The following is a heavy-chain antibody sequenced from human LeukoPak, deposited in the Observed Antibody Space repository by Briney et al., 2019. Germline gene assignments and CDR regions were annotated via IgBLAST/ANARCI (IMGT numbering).Heavy chain of an antibody. CDR3: ANRGKYYFDY. V-gene: IGHV3-23*01. D-gene: IGHD1-26*01. CDR1: GFTFSSSA. Sequence: GGSLRLSCAASGFTFSSSAMGWVRQAPGKGLEWVSTIGSSGATSYYADSVKGRFTISRDNSKNTLSLQMNSLRAGDTAVYYCANRGKYYFDYWGQGSLVTVSS. CDR2: IGSSGATS. J-gene: IGHJ4*02.